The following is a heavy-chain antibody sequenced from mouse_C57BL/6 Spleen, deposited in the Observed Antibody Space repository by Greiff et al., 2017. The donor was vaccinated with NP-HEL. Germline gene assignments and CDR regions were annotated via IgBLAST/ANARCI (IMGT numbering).Heavy chain of an antibody. CDR1: GYTFTDYY. CDR3: ARGLVDSDYYGSSFDY. V-gene: IGHV1-26*01. J-gene: IGHJ2*01. D-gene: IGHD1-1*01. Sequence: VQLQQSGPELVKPGASVKISCKASGYTFTDYYMNWVKQSHGKSLEWIGDINPNNGGTSYNQKFKGKATLTVDKSSSTAYMELRSLTSEDSAVYYCARGLVDSDYYGSSFDYWGQGTTLTVSS. CDR2: INPNNGGT.